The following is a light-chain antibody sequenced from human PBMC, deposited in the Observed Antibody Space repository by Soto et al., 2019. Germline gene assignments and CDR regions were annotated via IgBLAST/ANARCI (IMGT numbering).Light chain of an antibody. J-gene: IGKJ1*01. CDR2: KAS. CDR3: QQYMWT. CDR1: DSISSW. Sequence: GDRVTITCRASDSISSWLAWYQQKPGKAPKLLIYKASNLASGVPSRFSGSGSGTEFTLTISSLQPDDSATYYCQQYMWTFGQGTKVDI. V-gene: IGKV1-5*03.